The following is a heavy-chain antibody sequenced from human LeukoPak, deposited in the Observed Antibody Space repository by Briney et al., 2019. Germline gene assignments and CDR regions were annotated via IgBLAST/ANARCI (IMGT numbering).Heavy chain of an antibody. D-gene: IGHD4-17*01. J-gene: IGHJ4*02. CDR3: ARGNPTSYVDYLYYFDF. V-gene: IGHV3-23*01. Sequence: QSGGSLRLSCADSGFTFSRYAMSWVRQAPGKGLEWVSSISVSGAYTYYADSVKGRFTISRDDSKNTLYLQMNSLRAEDTAVFYCARGNPTSYVDYLYYFDFWGQETLVTVSS. CDR1: GFTFSRYA. CDR2: ISVSGAYT.